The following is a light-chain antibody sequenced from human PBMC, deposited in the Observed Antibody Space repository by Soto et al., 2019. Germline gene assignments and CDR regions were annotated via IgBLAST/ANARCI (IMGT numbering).Light chain of an antibody. CDR3: LQLNSYPPMYT. CDR1: QGISSY. J-gene: IGKJ2*01. V-gene: IGKV1-9*01. CDR2: AAS. Sequence: DIQLTHSPSFLSASVGDRVTITCRASQGISSYLAWYQQKPGKAPKILIYAASTLQSGVPSRFSGSGSGTEFTLTISSLQPEDFATYYCLQLNSYPPMYTFGQRTKLEIK.